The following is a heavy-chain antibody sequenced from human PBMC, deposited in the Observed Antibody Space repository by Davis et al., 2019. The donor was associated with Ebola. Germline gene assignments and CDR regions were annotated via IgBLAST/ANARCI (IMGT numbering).Heavy chain of an antibody. Sequence: MPSETLSLTCAVSGGSISSSNWWRWVRQPPGKGLEWIGELYHSGSTNYNPSLKSRVTISVDTSKNQFSLKLSSVTAADTAVYYCASGPSYYDFWSGYSNWFDPWGQGTLVTVSS. V-gene: IGHV4-4*02. CDR3: ASGPSYYDFWSGYSNWFDP. J-gene: IGHJ5*02. CDR2: LYHSGST. CDR1: GGSISSSNW. D-gene: IGHD3-3*01.